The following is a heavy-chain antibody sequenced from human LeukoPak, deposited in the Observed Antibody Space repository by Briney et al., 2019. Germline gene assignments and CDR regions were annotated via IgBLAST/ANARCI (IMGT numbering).Heavy chain of an antibody. J-gene: IGHJ4*02. CDR2: ISRNSNYI. CDR1: GFTFSSYA. V-gene: IGHV3-21*01. CDR3: ARDPHSNSWVDY. Sequence: PGGSLRLSCAASGFTFSSYAMSWVRQAPGKGLEWVSSISRNSNYIYYADSVKGRFTISRDNAKNSLYLQMNSLRAEDTAVYYCARDPHSNSWVDYWGQGTLVTVSS. D-gene: IGHD6-13*01.